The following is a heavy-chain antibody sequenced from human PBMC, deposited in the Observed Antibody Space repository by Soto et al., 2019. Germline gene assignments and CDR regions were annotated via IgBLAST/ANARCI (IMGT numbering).Heavy chain of an antibody. D-gene: IGHD2-2*01. V-gene: IGHV4-34*02. CDR2: INHNGLT. CDR1: GGSFSGYY. J-gene: IGHJ4*02. Sequence: QVQLQQWGAGLLKPAETLSLTCGVYGGSFSGYYWSWIRQAPGKGLEWIGEINHNGLTNYAPSLKSRVAIPVDMSKNQFSLRLTSVTAADTAVYYCARERMVPAGPLYYFDYWGQGTLVTVSS. CDR3: ARERMVPAGPLYYFDY.